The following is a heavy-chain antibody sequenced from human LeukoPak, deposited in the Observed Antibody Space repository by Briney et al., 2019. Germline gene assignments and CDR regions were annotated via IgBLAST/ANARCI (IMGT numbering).Heavy chain of an antibody. V-gene: IGHV4-39*07. CDR2: IYYRGST. J-gene: IGHJ5*02. D-gene: IGHD3-22*01. CDR3: ARWNTYYDSSGYYYPPESWFDP. CDR1: GGSLSSSSYY. Sequence: PSETLSLTCTVSGGSLSSSSYYWGWIRQPPGEGLEWIGSIYYRGSTYYNPSLKSRVTISVDTSKNQFSLKLSSVTAADTAVYYCARWNTYYDSSGYYYPPESWFDPWGQGTLVTVSS.